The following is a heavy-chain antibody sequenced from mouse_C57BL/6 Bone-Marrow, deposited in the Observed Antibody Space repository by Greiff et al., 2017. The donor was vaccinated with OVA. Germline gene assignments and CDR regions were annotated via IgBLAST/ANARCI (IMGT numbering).Heavy chain of an antibody. CDR1: GYSFTDYN. D-gene: IGHD2-4*01. Sequence: EVQLQQSGPELVKPGASVKISCKASGYSFTDYNMNWVKQSNGKSLEWIGVINPNYGTTSYNQKFKGKATLTVDQSSSTAYMQLNSLTSEDSAVYYGARGGYYDYDGGGVDYWGQGTSVTVSS. J-gene: IGHJ4*01. CDR3: ARGGYYDYDGGGVDY. CDR2: INPNYGTT. V-gene: IGHV1-39*01.